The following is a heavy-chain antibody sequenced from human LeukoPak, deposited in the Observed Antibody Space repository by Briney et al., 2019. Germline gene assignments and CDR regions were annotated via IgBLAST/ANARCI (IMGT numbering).Heavy chain of an antibody. J-gene: IGHJ4*02. D-gene: IGHD3-10*01. Sequence: PGGSLRLSCAASGFTFGSYAMSWVRQAPGKGLEWVSAISGSGSTTYYADSVKGRFTISRDNPKNTLYLQMNSLRAEDTAVYYCAKVTGSGIWGQGTLVIVSS. CDR1: GFTFGSYA. V-gene: IGHV3-23*01. CDR2: ISGSGSTT. CDR3: AKVTGSGI.